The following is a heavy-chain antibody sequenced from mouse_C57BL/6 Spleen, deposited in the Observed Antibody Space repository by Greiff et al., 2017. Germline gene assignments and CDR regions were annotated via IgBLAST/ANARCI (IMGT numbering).Heavy chain of an antibody. CDR3: SRWGVGSSGRAMDY. D-gene: IGHD3-2*02. V-gene: IGHV1-81*01. CDR1: GYTFTSYG. CDR2: IYPRSGNT. Sequence: VQLQQSGAELARPGASVKLSCKASGYTFTSYGISWVKQRTGQGLEWIGEIYPRSGNTYYNEKFKGKATLTADKSSSTAYMELRSLRTADYAVYFCSRWGVGSSGRAMDYWGQGTSVTVAS. J-gene: IGHJ4*01.